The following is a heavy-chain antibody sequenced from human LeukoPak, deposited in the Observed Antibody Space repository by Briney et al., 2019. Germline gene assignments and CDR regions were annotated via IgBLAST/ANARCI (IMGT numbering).Heavy chain of an antibody. CDR3: AKEVSYYDFWSGYPDTNYFDY. V-gene: IGHV3-30*18. CDR2: ISYDGSNQ. Sequence: GGSLRLSCAASGFTFSSYGMHWVRQAPGKGLEWVAVISYDGSNQYYADSVKGRFTISRDNSKNTLYLQMNSLRAEDTAVYYCAKEVSYYDFWSGYPDTNYFDYWGQGTLVTVSS. CDR1: GFTFSSYG. J-gene: IGHJ4*02. D-gene: IGHD3-3*01.